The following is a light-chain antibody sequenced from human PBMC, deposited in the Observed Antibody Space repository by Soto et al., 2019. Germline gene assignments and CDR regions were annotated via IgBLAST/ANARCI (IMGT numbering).Light chain of an antibody. CDR2: GAS. CDR3: QQYDSWPSWT. V-gene: IGKV3-15*01. CDR1: QSISIH. J-gene: IGKJ1*01. Sequence: EIVMTQSPATLSVSPGERATLSCRASQSISIHLAWYQQQPGQGPRLLIYGASTRDTGTPARFNGSGSGTEFTLTISSLQSEDFAVYYCQQYDSWPSWTFGQGTKVEIK.